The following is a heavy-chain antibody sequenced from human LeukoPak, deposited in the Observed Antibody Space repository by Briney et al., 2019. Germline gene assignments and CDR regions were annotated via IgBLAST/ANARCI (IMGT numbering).Heavy chain of an antibody. CDR2: IYPSGSDT. D-gene: IGHD6-19*01. CDR1: GYSFTTYW. V-gene: IGHV5-51*01. Sequence: GESLKISCKVSGYSFTTYWIGWVRQMPGKGLEWMGIIYPSGSDTRYSPSFQGQVTFSVDKSISTAYLQWSSLKASDTARYYCARLRGSGWYAPFGYWGQGTLVTVSS. CDR3: ARLRGSGWYAPFGY. J-gene: IGHJ4*02.